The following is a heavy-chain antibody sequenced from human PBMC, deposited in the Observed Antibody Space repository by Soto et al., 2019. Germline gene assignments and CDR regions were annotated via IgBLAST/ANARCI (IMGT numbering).Heavy chain of an antibody. CDR3: NSELTIHYYDRSGHPGDY. D-gene: IGHD3-22*01. Sequence: RLSCGASGFTFSNAWMSGVGQAPGKGLEWVGRIKSKTDGGKTNYAPPMKGTLTISTTHSKHPLYLQTTRLKKTHPAVYSCNSELTIHYYDRSGHPGDYWGQGTLVTSPQ. V-gene: IGHV3-15*01. CDR1: GFTFSNAW. CDR2: IKSKTDGGKT. J-gene: IGHJ4*02.